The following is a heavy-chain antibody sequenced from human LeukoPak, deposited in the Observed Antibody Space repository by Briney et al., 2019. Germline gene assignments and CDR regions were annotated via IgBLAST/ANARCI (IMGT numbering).Heavy chain of an antibody. V-gene: IGHV3-21*01. CDR3: VRDADGGNSWFDS. Sequence: GGSLRLSCAASGFVFSTHSMNWVRQAPGKGLEWVSWISSYNGDIYYADSVRGRFTISRDNAKNSLYLQMNSLRAEDTAVYYCVRDADGGNSWFDSWAREPWSPSP. CDR1: GFVFSTHS. CDR2: ISSYNGDI. D-gene: IGHD4-23*01. J-gene: IGHJ5*01.